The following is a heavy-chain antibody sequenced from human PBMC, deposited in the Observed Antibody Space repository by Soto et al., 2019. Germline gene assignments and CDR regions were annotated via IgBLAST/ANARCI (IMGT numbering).Heavy chain of an antibody. CDR2: IYHSGST. CDR3: ARDDLYGGWFDP. D-gene: IGHD4-17*01. Sequence: QLQLQESGSGLVKPSQTLSLTCAVSGGSISSGGYSWNWIRQPPGKGLEWIGYIYHSGSTYYNPSLKSRVPVSVDKSKNQFSLKLSSVTAADTAVYYCARDDLYGGWFDPWGQGTLVTVSS. J-gene: IGHJ5*02. V-gene: IGHV4-30-2*01. CDR1: GGSISSGGYS.